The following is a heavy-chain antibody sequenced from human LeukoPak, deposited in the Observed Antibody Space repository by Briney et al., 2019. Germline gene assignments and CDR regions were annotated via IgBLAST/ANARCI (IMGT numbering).Heavy chain of an antibody. CDR2: INHSGST. V-gene: IGHV4-34*01. Sequence: SETLSLTCAVYGGSFSGYYWSWIRQPPGKGLEWIGEINHSGSTNYNPSLKSRATISVDTSKNQFSLKLSSVTAADTAVYYCASEGYCSGGSCYSDYWGQGTLVTVSS. CDR1: GGSFSGYY. CDR3: ASEGYCSGGSCYSDY. D-gene: IGHD2-15*01. J-gene: IGHJ4*02.